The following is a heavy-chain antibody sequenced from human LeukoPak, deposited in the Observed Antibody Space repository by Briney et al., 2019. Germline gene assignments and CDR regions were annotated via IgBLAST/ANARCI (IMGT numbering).Heavy chain of an antibody. V-gene: IGHV1-18*04. CDR3: ARDRPAPRGELLWFGEPYGTPFDY. Sequence: ASVKVSCKASGYTFTGYYMHWVRQAPGQGLEWMGWISAYNGNTNYAQKLQGRVTMTTDTSTSTAYMELRSLRSDDTAVYYCARDRPAPRGELLWFGEPYGTPFDYWGQGTLVTVSS. J-gene: IGHJ4*02. CDR2: ISAYNGNT. D-gene: IGHD3-10*01. CDR1: GYTFTGYY.